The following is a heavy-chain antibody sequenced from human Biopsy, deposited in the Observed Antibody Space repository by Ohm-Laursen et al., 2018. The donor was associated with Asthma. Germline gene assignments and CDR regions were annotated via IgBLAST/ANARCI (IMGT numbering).Heavy chain of an antibody. CDR3: ARERMFFYDSSGYGAFDI. CDR1: GGSISSSSYY. D-gene: IGHD3-22*01. J-gene: IGHJ3*02. CDR2: ISYTGTT. Sequence: SQTLSLTCIVSGGSISSSSYYWGWIRQPPGKGLAWIGYISYTGTTYYNPSLKSRISMTVDTSKIQFSLKLSSVTAADTAIYYCARERMFFYDSSGYGAFDIWGQGTLVTVSS. V-gene: IGHV4-31*03.